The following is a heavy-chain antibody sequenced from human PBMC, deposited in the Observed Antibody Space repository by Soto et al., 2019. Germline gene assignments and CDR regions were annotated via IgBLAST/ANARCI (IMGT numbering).Heavy chain of an antibody. J-gene: IGHJ3*02. CDR3: AKDLLMAPLGAFDT. Sequence: EVQLLESGGGLVQPGGSPRLSCAASGFTFNTYAMSWVRQAPGRGLEWVTSISYSGGFTYYADSVRGRFTISRDNSRNTLYLQMNSLRAEDTAVYYCAKDLLMAPLGAFDTWGQGTMVTVSS. D-gene: IGHD7-27*01. CDR2: ISYSGGFT. CDR1: GFTFNTYA. V-gene: IGHV3-23*01.